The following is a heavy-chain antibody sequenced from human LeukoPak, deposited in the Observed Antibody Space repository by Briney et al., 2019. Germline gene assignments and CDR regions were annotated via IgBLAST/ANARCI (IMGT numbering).Heavy chain of an antibody. CDR3: GRDLGGRSGY. Sequence: GGSLRLSCAASGFTFSTYTMYWVRHPPGKGLEWVSAISGSGGSTYYADSVKGRFTISRDNSKNTLYLQMNSLRAEDTAVYYCGRDLGGRSGYWGQGTLVTVSS. D-gene: IGHD1-26*01. V-gene: IGHV3-23*01. CDR2: ISGSGGST. J-gene: IGHJ4*02. CDR1: GFTFSTYT.